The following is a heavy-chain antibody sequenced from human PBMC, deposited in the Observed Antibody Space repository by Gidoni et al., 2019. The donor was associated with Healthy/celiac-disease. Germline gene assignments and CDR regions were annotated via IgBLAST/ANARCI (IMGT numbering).Heavy chain of an antibody. V-gene: IGHV3-30*04. J-gene: IGHJ3*02. D-gene: IGHD5-18*01. Sequence: QVQLVESGGGVVQPGRSLRLSCAASGFTFSSYAMHWVRQAPGKGLEWVAVISYDGSNKYYADSVKGRFTISRDNSKNTLYLQMNSLRAEDTAVYYCARVLYSYGYFGAFDIWGQGTMVTVSS. CDR2: ISYDGSNK. CDR3: ARVLYSYGYFGAFDI. CDR1: GFTFSSYA.